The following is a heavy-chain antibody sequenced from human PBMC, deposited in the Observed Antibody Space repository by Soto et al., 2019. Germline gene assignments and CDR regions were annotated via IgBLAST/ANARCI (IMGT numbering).Heavy chain of an antibody. J-gene: IGHJ6*02. Sequence: SETLSLTCADYDGSFNNYFWSWIRQPPGKGLEWIGEIDRRGATNFNPSLSGRATISVDTSKNQFSLNVASVTAADTAVYCCARVRTPIPGPTTYYEFWSLMGDYYGMDVWGQGTTVTVYS. V-gene: IGHV4-34*01. CDR3: ARVRTPIPGPTTYYEFWSLMGDYYGMDV. D-gene: IGHD3-3*01. CDR2: IDRRGAT. CDR1: DGSFNNYF.